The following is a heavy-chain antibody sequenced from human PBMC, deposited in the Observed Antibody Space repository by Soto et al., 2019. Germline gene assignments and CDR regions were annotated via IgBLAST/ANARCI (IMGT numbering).Heavy chain of an antibody. CDR2: HYSGGST. Sequence: GSLRLSCAISGFSVSSNYLSWVRQAPGKGLEWVSVHYSGGSTYYADSVQGRFTISRDKSNNTLYLQMRRDGLHGEGLLPLWALNYWGQGTLVTVSS. CDR3: WALNY. J-gene: IGHJ4*02. CDR1: GFSVSSNY. D-gene: IGHD2-15*01. V-gene: IGHV3-53*01.